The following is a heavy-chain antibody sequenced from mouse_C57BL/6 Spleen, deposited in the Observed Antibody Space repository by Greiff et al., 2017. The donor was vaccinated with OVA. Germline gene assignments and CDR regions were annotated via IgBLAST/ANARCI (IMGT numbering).Heavy chain of an antibody. V-gene: IGHV1-64*01. CDR3: ARSQLGRGGRYYYAMDG. CDR1: GYTFTSYW. CDR2: IHPNSGST. Sequence: VQLQQPGAELVKPGASVKLSCKASGYTFTSYWMHWVKQRPGQGLEWIGMIHPNSGSTNYNEKFKSKATLTVDKSSSTAYMQLSSLTSEDAAVYYCARSQLGRGGRYYYAMDGWGQGTSVTVSS. D-gene: IGHD4-1*02. J-gene: IGHJ4*01.